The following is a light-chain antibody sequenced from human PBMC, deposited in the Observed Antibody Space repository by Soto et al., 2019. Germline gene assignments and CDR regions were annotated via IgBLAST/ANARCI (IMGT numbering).Light chain of an antibody. CDR2: AAT. V-gene: IGKV3-15*01. Sequence: EVVMTQSPATLSVSPGERATLSCRASQSVVNNLAWFQQKPGQAPRLLIYAATTRATGVPARFSGSGSGTHFNLTISTIASEDFATYYCQHYIKGHRAFGQGTYVEIK. J-gene: IGKJ2*01. CDR3: QHYIKGHRA. CDR1: QSVVNN.